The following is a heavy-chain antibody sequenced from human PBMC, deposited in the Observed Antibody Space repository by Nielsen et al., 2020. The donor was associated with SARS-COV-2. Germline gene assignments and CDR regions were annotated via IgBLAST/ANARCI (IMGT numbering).Heavy chain of an antibody. Sequence: GSLQISCAASGFTFSSYGMHWVRQAPGKGLEWVAVIWYDGSNKYYADSVKGRFTISSDNSKNTLYLQMNSLRAEDTAVYYCAKDPHYDFWSGYYFDYWGQGTLVTVSS. V-gene: IGHV3-33*06. J-gene: IGHJ4*02. CDR1: GFTFSSYG. D-gene: IGHD3-3*01. CDR3: AKDPHYDFWSGYYFDY. CDR2: IWYDGSNK.